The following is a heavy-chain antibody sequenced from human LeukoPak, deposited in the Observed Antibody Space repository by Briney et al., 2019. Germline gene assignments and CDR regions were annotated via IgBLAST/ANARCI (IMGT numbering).Heavy chain of an antibody. Sequence: GASVKVSCKASGYTFTSYYMHWVRKAPGQGLEWMGIINPSGGSTSYAQKFQGRVTMTRDTSTSTVYMELSSLRSEDTAVYYCARDLDEGCSSTSCYIPFDYWGQGTLVTVSS. CDR2: INPSGGST. J-gene: IGHJ4*02. V-gene: IGHV1-46*01. D-gene: IGHD2-2*02. CDR1: GYTFTSYY. CDR3: ARDLDEGCSSTSCYIPFDY.